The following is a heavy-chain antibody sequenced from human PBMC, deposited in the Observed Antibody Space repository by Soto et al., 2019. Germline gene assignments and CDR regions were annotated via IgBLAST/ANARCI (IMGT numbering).Heavy chain of an antibody. CDR2: IKQDGSEK. Sequence: GGTLRPSCAASGFTFSSYWMSWVRQAPGKGLEWVANIKQDGSEKYYVDSVKGRFTISRDNAKNSLYLQMNSLRAEDTAVYYCARYSSGWSILSYYYYMDVWGKGTTVTVSS. V-gene: IGHV3-7*01. CDR1: GFTFSSYW. J-gene: IGHJ6*03. D-gene: IGHD6-19*01. CDR3: ARYSSGWSILSYYYYMDV.